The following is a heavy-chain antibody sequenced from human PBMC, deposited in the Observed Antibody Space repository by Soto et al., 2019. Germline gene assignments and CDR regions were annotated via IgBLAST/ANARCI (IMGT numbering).Heavy chain of an antibody. CDR3: ATGPSYSSRWFDN. V-gene: IGHV1-18*01. CDR1: GYTFTTYG. J-gene: IGHJ5*02. CDR2: INTYNGKT. Sequence: ASVKVSCKASGYTFTTYGISWLRQAPGQGLEWMGWINTYNGKTDYPQNLQGRVTMTTDTSTNTAYMELRSLRSDDTAVYYCATGPSYSSRWFDNWGLGTLVTVSS. D-gene: IGHD6-13*01.